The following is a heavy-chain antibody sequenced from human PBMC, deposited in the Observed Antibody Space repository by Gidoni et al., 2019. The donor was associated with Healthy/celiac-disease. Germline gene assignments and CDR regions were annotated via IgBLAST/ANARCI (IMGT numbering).Heavy chain of an antibody. J-gene: IGHJ1*01. Sequence: EVQLLESGGCLVQPGGSLRLPCSASGLTFSSYAMSWVRQAPGKGLEWVSAISGSGGSTYYADSVKGRFTISRDNSKNTLYLQMNSLRAEDTAVYYCAKDGPGYFQHWGQGTLVTVSS. V-gene: IGHV3-23*01. CDR3: AKDGPGYFQH. CDR1: GLTFSSYA. CDR2: ISGSGGST.